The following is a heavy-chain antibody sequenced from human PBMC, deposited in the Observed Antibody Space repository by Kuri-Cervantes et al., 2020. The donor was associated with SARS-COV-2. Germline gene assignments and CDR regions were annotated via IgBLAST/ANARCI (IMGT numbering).Heavy chain of an antibody. CDR3: ARHGYCSSTSCYDY. CDR2: IDPSDSYT. CDR1: GYSFTNYW. V-gene: IGHV5-10-1*04. D-gene: IGHD2-2*03. Sequence: KVSCKGSGYSFTNYWISWVRQMPGKGLEWVGKIDPSDSYTNYSPSFQGQVTISADKSISTAYLQWSSLKASDTAMYYCARHGYCSSTSCYDYWGQGTLVTVSS. J-gene: IGHJ4*02.